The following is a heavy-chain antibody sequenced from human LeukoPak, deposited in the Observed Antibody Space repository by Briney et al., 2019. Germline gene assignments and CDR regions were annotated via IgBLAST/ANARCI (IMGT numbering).Heavy chain of an antibody. V-gene: IGHV3-48*03. D-gene: IGHD6-6*01. CDR1: GFTFSSYE. J-gene: IGHJ4*02. CDR2: ISSSGSTI. CDR3: ARDWSEAARPMWEFDY. Sequence: GGSLRLSCAASGFTFSSYEMNWVRQAPGKGLEWVSYISSSGSTIYYADSVKGRFTTSRDNAKNSLYLQMNSLRAEDTAVYYCARDWSEAARPMWEFDYWGQGTLVTVSS.